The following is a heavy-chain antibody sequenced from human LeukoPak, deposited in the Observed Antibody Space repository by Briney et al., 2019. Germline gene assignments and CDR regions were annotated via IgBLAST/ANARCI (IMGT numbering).Heavy chain of an antibody. V-gene: IGHV3-30*18. CDR2: ISYDGSSK. CDR1: GFTFSSYG. Sequence: PGGSLRLSCAASGFTFSSYGMHWVRQAPGKGLEWVAVISYDGSSKYYADSVKGRFTISRDNSKNTLYLQMNSLRAEDTAVYYCAKGDLAVAGLFDYWGQGTLVTVSS. J-gene: IGHJ4*02. D-gene: IGHD6-19*01. CDR3: AKGDLAVAGLFDY.